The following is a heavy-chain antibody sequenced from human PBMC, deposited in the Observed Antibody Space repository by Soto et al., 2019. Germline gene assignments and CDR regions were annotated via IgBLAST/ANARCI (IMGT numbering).Heavy chain of an antibody. V-gene: IGHV4-61*01. J-gene: IGHJ5*02. D-gene: IGHD6-13*01. CDR2: VYYIGRT. Sequence: QVQLQESGPGLVKPSETLSLTCTVSGGSVSSGSFYWSWIRQPPGMGLEWIGFVYYIGRTNYNPSLKSRVAISVDTSKNQFSLKLSSVTAADTAVYYCAAGYSNSLFDPGGQGTLVTVSS. CDR1: GGSVSSGSFY. CDR3: AAGYSNSLFDP.